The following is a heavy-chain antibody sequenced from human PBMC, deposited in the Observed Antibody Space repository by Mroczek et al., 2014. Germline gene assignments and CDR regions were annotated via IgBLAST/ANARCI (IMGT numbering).Heavy chain of an antibody. CDR1: GFTFSSYS. Sequence: ESGGGLVKPGGSLRLSCAASGFTFSSYSMNWVRQAPGKGLEWVSSISSSSSYIYYADSVKGRFTISRDNAKNSLYLQMNSLRAEDTAVYYCARDRDYYDSSGYPLKDAFDIWGQGTMVTVSS. CDR2: ISSSSSYI. D-gene: IGHD3-22*01. J-gene: IGHJ3*02. CDR3: ARDRDYYDSSGYPLKDAFDI. V-gene: IGHV3-21*01.